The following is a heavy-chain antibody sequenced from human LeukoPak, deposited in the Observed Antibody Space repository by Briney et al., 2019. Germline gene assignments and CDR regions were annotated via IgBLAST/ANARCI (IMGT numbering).Heavy chain of an antibody. Sequence: PGGSLRLSCAVSGFTFSSYGMHWVRQAPGKGLEWVAVISYDGSNKYYADSVKGRFTISRDNSKNMLYLQMNSLRAEDTAVYYCAKDYYDSSGSYYWGQGTLVTVSS. V-gene: IGHV3-30*18. CDR1: GFTFSSYG. J-gene: IGHJ4*02. CDR3: AKDYYDSSGSYY. D-gene: IGHD3-22*01. CDR2: ISYDGSNK.